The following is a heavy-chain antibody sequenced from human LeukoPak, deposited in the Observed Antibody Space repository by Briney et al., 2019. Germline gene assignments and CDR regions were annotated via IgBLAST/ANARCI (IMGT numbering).Heavy chain of an antibody. V-gene: IGHV3-73*01. D-gene: IGHD6-19*01. CDR1: GFTLSDYT. CDR2: IRSKANNYAT. J-gene: IGHJ1*01. CDR3: SAGPSGWAEFFQH. Sequence: GGSLRLSCAAPGFTLSDYTMHWVRQASGKGLEWVARIRSKANNYATEYGPSVKGRFTISRDDAKNTAYLQMNSLKTEDTAIYYCSAGPSGWAEFFQHWGQGTLVTVSS.